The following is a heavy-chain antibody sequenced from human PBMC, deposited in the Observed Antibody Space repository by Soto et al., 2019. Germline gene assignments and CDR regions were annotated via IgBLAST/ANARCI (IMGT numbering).Heavy chain of an antibody. V-gene: IGHV4-34*01. CDR1: GGSFSAYY. J-gene: IGHJ4*02. CDR3: ARGAGHAGLDY. Sequence: QVQLQQWGAGLLKPSETLSLTCAVYGGSFSAYYWSWIRQPPGKGLEWIGEINHSGSTNYNPSLKSRVTSSVDRSKIQFSLKLCSVTAVDSAASFCARGAGHAGLDYWGQGTLVTVSS. D-gene: IGHD6-13*01. CDR2: INHSGST.